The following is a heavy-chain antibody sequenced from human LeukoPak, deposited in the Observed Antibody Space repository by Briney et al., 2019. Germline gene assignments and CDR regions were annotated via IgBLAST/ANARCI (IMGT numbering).Heavy chain of an antibody. Sequence: PGGSLRLSCVASGFTVDTYWMGWVSQAPGKGLDWVAHIKEDGTRKYYVDSVRGRFTISRDNAKNSLFLQMNSLRVEDTAVFYCVAWGSLVVWGQGTLVTVSS. J-gene: IGHJ4*02. D-gene: IGHD3-16*01. CDR1: GFTVDTYW. CDR3: VAWGSLVV. V-gene: IGHV3-7*01. CDR2: IKEDGTRK.